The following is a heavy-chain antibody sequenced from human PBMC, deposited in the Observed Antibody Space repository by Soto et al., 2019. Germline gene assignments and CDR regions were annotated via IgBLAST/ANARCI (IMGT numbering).Heavy chain of an antibody. Sequence: EVQLLESGGGLVQPGGSLRLSCAVSGFTLTNYAISWVRQAPGKGLEWVAWISASGGRTYYADSVKGRFTISKDSSKNTLWLEMNSLRAEDSAVYHCEGSWTWGQGTMVTVSS. CDR1: GFTLTNYA. CDR2: ISASGGRT. V-gene: IGHV3-23*01. D-gene: IGHD5-12*01. CDR3: EGSWT. J-gene: IGHJ3*01.